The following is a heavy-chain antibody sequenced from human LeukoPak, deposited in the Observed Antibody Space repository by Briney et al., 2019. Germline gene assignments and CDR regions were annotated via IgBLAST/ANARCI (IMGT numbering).Heavy chain of an antibody. CDR1: GGSISSGSYY. D-gene: IGHD1-26*01. CDR2: IYTSGST. V-gene: IGHV4-61*02. J-gene: IGHJ5*02. CDR3: ARGPWEPPTPGWFDP. Sequence: PSETLSLTCTVSGGSISSGSYYWSWIRQPAGKGLEWIGRIYTSGSTNYNPSLKSRVTISVDTSKNQFSLKLSSVTAADTAVYYCARGPWEPPTPGWFDPWGQGTLVTVSS.